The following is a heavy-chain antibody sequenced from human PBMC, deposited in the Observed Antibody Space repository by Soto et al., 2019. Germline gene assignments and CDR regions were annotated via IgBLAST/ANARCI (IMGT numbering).Heavy chain of an antibody. J-gene: IGHJ5*01. Sequence: GGSLRLSCAASGFTFSTYAMNWVRQAPGKGLEWISSISSGSSYIYYAGSVKGRFTISRDNAKNSLFLQMNSLRADYTAVYYCARDILSGGAYPDSWGQGTKVTVSS. CDR2: ISSGSSYI. D-gene: IGHD3-10*01. CDR3: ARDILSGGAYPDS. V-gene: IGHV3-21*01. CDR1: GFTFSTYA.